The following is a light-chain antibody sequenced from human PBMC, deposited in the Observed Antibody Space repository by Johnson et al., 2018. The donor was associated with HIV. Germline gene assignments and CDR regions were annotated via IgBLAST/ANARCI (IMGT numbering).Light chain of an antibody. CDR1: SSNIGNNY. V-gene: IGLV1-51*01. J-gene: IGLJ1*01. CDR3: GTWDTRLSAYV. CDR2: DNH. Sequence: QSVLTQPPSVSAAPGQKVTISCSGSSSNIGNNYASWYQQVPGTAPKLLIYDNHKRHSGIPDRFSGSKSGTSATLGITGLQTGDEGDYYCGTWDTRLSAYVFGTGTTVTVL.